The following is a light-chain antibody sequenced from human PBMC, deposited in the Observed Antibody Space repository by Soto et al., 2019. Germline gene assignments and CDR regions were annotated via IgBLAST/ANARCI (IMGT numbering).Light chain of an antibody. V-gene: IGKV1-5*03. Sequence: DIKRTHSRSTLXGSVGDRVXXXCRASQTISSWLAWYQQKPGKAPKLLIYKASTLKSGAPARFSGSGSGTEFTLTISSLQPEDFATYHCQEYKTWTFGQGTKVDIK. CDR2: KAS. CDR1: QTISSW. CDR3: QEYKTWT. J-gene: IGKJ1*01.